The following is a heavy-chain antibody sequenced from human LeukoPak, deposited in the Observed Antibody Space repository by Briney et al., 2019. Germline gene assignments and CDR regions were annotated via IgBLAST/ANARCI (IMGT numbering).Heavy chain of an antibody. CDR3: ARDGNGPELRYFDWLFCDAFDI. CDR1: GYTFTSYY. CDR2: INPSGGST. J-gene: IGHJ3*02. V-gene: IGHV1-46*01. D-gene: IGHD3-9*01. Sequence: ASVKVSCKASGYTFTSYYMHWVRQAPGQGLEWMGIINPSGGSTSYAQKFQGRVTMTRDTSTSTVYMELSSLRSEDTAVYYCARDGNGPELRYFDWLFCDAFDIWGQGTMVTVSS.